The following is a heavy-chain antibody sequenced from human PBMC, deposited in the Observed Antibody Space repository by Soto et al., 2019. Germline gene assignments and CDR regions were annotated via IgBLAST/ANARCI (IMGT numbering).Heavy chain of an antibody. CDR3: ARGYCSSTSCYKTHYYYGMDV. CDR1: GGTFSSYA. V-gene: IGHV1-69*06. D-gene: IGHD2-2*02. J-gene: IGHJ6*02. Sequence: QVQLVQSGAEVKKPGSSVKVSCKASGGTFSSYAISWVRQAPGQGLEWMGGIIPIIGTANYAQKFQGRVTITADKSTSTAYMELSSLRSEDTAVYYCARGYCSSTSCYKTHYYYGMDVWGQGTTVTVSS. CDR2: IIPIIGTA.